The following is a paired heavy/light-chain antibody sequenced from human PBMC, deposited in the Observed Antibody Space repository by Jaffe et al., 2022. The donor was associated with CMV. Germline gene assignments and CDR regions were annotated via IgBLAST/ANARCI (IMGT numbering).Light chain of an antibody. Sequence: DIQMTQSPSTLSASVGDRVTITCRASQSISSWLAWYQQKPGKAPKLLIYKASSLESGVPSRFSGSGSGTEFTLTISSLQPDDFATYYCQQYNSYARTFGQGTKVEIK. V-gene: IGKV1-5*03. J-gene: IGKJ1*01. CDR2: KAS. CDR1: QSISSW. CDR3: QQYNSYART.
Heavy chain of an antibody. CDR1: GFTFSDYF. D-gene: IGHD3-16*01. CDR3: ARDPSGMMITFGGVMDKS. CDR2: ISSSGSTI. J-gene: IGHJ4*02. V-gene: IGHV3-11*01. Sequence: QVQLVESGGGLVKPGGSLRLSCAASGFTFSDYFMSWIRQAPGKGLEWVSYISSSGSTIYYADSVKGRFTISRDNAKNSLYLRMNSLRAEDTAVYYCARDPSGMMITFGGVMDKSRGQGTLVTVSS.